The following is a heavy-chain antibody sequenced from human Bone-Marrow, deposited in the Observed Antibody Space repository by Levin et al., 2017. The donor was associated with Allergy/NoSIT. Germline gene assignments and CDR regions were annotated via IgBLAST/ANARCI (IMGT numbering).Heavy chain of an antibody. CDR3: ARTNVISGIDY. CDR1: GGSLGSYF. D-gene: IGHD1-1*01. V-gene: IGHV4-59*13. CDR2: IYYSGST. J-gene: IGHJ4*02. Sequence: SETLSLTCTVSGGSLGSYFWSWIRQPPGKGLEWVGYIYYSGSTDYNPSPNSRVNISIDTSRNQFSLKLSSVTAADTAVYYCARTNVISGIDYWGQGTLVTVSS.